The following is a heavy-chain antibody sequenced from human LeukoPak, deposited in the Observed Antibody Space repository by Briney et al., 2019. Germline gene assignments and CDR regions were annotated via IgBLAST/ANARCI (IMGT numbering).Heavy chain of an antibody. D-gene: IGHD3-10*01. V-gene: IGHV3-23*01. CDR2: ISGSGGDI. CDR3: AKDRFGSGSPNWFGP. Sequence: GGSLRLSCAGSGFTFSRYAMSWIRQDPGKGLEWVSAISGSGGDIFYTDSVKGRFTISRDNSKNTLYLQMNGLRAGDTAVYYCAKDRFGSGSPNWFGPWGQGTLVSVSS. J-gene: IGHJ5*02. CDR1: GFTFSRYA.